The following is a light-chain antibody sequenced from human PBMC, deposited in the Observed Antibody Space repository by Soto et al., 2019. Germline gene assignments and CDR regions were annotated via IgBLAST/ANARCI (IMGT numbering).Light chain of an antibody. CDR2: DAS. Sequence: EIVMTQSPDTLSVSPGETATLSCRASQSVNSNLAWYQQKPGQAPRLLISDASTRAAGLPARFSGSGSGTEFTLTIGSLQSEDFAVYFCQQSNNWPKTFGQGTKVEIK. J-gene: IGKJ1*01. CDR1: QSVNSN. CDR3: QQSNNWPKT. V-gene: IGKV3-15*01.